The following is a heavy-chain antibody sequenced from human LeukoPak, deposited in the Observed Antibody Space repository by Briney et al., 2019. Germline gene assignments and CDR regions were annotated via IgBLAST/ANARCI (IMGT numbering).Heavy chain of an antibody. V-gene: IGHV1-2*02. Sequence: ASVKVSCKASGYTFTGYYMHWVRQAPGQELEWMGWINPNSGGTNYAQKFQGRVTMTRDTSISTAYMELSRLRSDDTAVYYCAKEGVPAAMIGWFDPWGQGTLVTVSS. CDR3: AKEGVPAAMIGWFDP. CDR2: INPNSGGT. J-gene: IGHJ5*02. D-gene: IGHD2-2*01. CDR1: GYTFTGYY.